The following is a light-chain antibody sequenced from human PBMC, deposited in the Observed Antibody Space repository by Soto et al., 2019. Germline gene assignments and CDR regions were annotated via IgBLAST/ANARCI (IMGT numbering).Light chain of an antibody. V-gene: IGKV3-15*01. Sequence: EIVMTQSPATLSVSPGERATLSCRASQSVSSNLAWYQQKPGQAPRRLIYDASTRATGIPARFSGSGSGTEFTLTISSLQSEDFAVYYCQQFNNWLTFGGGTKVEIK. CDR1: QSVSSN. CDR3: QQFNNWLT. CDR2: DAS. J-gene: IGKJ4*01.